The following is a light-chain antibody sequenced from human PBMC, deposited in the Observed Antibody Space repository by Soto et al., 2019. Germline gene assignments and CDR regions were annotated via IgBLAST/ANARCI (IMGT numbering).Light chain of an antibody. J-gene: IGLJ1*01. Sequence: QSALTQPASVSGSPGQSITISCTGTSSDVGSYNYVSWYQQHPGKAPKLMIYEVSNRPSGVSNRFSGSKSGNTASLTISGLQAEDEADYYCDSYTTSSTHVFGTGTKVTVL. V-gene: IGLV2-14*01. CDR3: DSYTTSSTHV. CDR1: SSDVGSYNY. CDR2: EVS.